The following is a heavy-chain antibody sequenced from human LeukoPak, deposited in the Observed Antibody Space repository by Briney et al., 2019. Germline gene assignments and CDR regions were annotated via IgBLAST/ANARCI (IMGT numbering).Heavy chain of an antibody. CDR1: GFTFSSYA. Sequence: PGGSLRLSCAASGFTFSSYAMSWVRQAPGKGLEWVSAISGSGGSTHYGDSVKGRFTISRDKSKNTLYLQMNSLRAEDTAVYYCAKDQDSRSPSNWFDPWGQGTLVTVSS. D-gene: IGHD6-13*01. V-gene: IGHV3-23*01. J-gene: IGHJ5*02. CDR2: ISGSGGST. CDR3: AKDQDSRSPSNWFDP.